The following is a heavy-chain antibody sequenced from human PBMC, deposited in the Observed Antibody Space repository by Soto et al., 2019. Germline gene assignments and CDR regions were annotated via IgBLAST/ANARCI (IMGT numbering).Heavy chain of an antibody. Sequence: GASVKVSWKASGGTFSSYAISWVRQAPGQGLEWMGGIIPIFGTANYAQKFQGRVTITADESTSTAYMELSSLRSEDTAVYYCARSDLITHDAFDIWGQGTMVTVSS. CDR1: GGTFSSYA. CDR3: ARSDLITHDAFDI. J-gene: IGHJ3*02. D-gene: IGHD3-16*01. CDR2: IIPIFGTA. V-gene: IGHV1-69*13.